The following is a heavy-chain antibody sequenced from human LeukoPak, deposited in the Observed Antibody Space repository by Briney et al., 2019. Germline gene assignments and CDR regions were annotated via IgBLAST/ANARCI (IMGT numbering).Heavy chain of an antibody. D-gene: IGHD2-2*02. Sequence: ASQTLSLTCTVSGGSISSGGYYWSWIRQHPGKGLEWIGYIYYSGSTYYNPSLKSRVTISVDTSKNQFSLKLRSVTAADTAVYYCARGDDCSSTSCYTEVIIPRSFDIWGQGTMVTVSS. J-gene: IGHJ3*02. CDR3: ARGDDCSSTSCYTEVIIPRSFDI. CDR1: GGSISSGGYY. V-gene: IGHV4-31*03. CDR2: IYYSGST.